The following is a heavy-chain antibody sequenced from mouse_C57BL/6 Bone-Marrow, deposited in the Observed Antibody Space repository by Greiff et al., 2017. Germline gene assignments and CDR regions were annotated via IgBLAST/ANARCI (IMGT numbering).Heavy chain of an antibody. CDR3: AREGPYGSPLMDY. Sequence: QVQLQQPGAELVKPGASVKLSCKASGYTFTSYWMQWVKQRPGQGLEWIGEIDPSDSYTNYNQKFKGKAPLTVDTSSSTAYMQLSSLTSEDSAVYYCAREGPYGSPLMDYWGQGTSVTVSS. V-gene: IGHV1-50*01. D-gene: IGHD1-1*01. J-gene: IGHJ4*01. CDR1: GYTFTSYW. CDR2: IDPSDSYT.